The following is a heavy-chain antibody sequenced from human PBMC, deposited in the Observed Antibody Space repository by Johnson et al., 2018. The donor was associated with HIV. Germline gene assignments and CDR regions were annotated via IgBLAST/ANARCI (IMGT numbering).Heavy chain of an antibody. CDR2: ISSDGVTT. CDR3: ARYGSSSVGGQDAFDI. J-gene: IGHJ3*02. D-gene: IGHD6-6*01. V-gene: IGHV3-74*01. Sequence: EVQLVESGGGLVQPGGSLRLSCAASGFTFSSYWMHWVRQAPGKGLVWVSRISSDGVTTTYADSVKGRFTISRDNAKNTLYLQMKSLRAEDTAVYYCARYGSSSVGGQDAFDIWGQGTMVTVSS. CDR1: GFTFSSYW.